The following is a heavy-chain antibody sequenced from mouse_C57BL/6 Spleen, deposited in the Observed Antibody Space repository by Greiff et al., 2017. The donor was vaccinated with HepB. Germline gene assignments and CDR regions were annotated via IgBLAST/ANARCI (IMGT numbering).Heavy chain of an antibody. CDR1: GYSITSGYY. D-gene: IGHD4-1*01. CDR2: ISYDGSN. CDR3: ASLTGDAMDY. J-gene: IGHJ4*01. V-gene: IGHV3-6*01. Sequence: DVQLQESGPGLVKPSQSLSLTCSVTGYSITSGYYWNWIRQFPGNKLEWMGYISYDGSNNYNPSLKNRISITRDTSKNQFFLKLNSVTTEDTATYYCASLTGDAMDYWGQGTSVTVSS.